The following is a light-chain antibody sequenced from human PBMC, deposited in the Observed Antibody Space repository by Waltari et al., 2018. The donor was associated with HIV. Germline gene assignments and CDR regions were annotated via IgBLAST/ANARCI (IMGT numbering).Light chain of an antibody. CDR2: YND. Sequence: QSVLTQPPSVSEAPRQRVTISCSGSSPTIGTNAVNWYQQLPGKAPNLLIYYNDLLSSGVSDRFSGSKSGTSASLAISGLQSEDEADYYCAAWDDSLHGVVFGGGTKLTVL. CDR3: AAWDDSLHGVV. J-gene: IGLJ3*02. V-gene: IGLV1-36*01. CDR1: SPTIGTNA.